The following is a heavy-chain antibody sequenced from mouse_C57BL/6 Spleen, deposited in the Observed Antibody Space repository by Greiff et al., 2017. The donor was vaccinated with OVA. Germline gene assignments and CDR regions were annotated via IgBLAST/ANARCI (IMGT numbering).Heavy chain of an antibody. Sequence: QVQLQQPGPELVKPGASVKISCKASGYAFSSSWMNWVKQRPGKGLEWIGRIYPGDGDTNYNGKFKGKATLTADKSSSTAYMQLSSLTSEDSAVYFCARHGSNFDYWGQGTTLTVSS. J-gene: IGHJ2*01. V-gene: IGHV1-82*01. CDR2: IYPGDGDT. CDR3: ARHGSNFDY. CDR1: GYAFSSSW. D-gene: IGHD1-1*01.